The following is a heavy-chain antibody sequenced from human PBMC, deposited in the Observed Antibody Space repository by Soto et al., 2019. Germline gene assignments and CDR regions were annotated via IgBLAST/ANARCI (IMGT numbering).Heavy chain of an antibody. D-gene: IGHD6-6*01. J-gene: IGHJ5*02. CDR3: ARGWRQLVPNWFDP. CDR2: IYYSGST. CDR1: GGSISSYY. Sequence: QVQLQESGPGLVKPSETLSLTCTVSGGSISSYYWSWIRQPPGKGLEWIGYIYYSGSTNYNPSLKSRVPLSVDTSKNQFSLKLSSVTAADTAVYYCARGWRQLVPNWFDPWGQGTLVTVSS. V-gene: IGHV4-59*01.